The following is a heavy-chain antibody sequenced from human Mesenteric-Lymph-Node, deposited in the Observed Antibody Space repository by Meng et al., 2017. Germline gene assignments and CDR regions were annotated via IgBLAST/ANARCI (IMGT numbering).Heavy chain of an antibody. D-gene: IGHD6-19*01. CDR1: GFTFSSYG. Sequence: GESLKISCAASGFTFSSYGMHWVRQAPGKGLEWVAVIWYDGSNKYYADSVKGRFTISRDNSKNTLYLQMNSLRAEDTAVYYCAGAVAGRGGVFDYWGQGTLVTVSS. CDR3: AGAVAGRGGVFDY. J-gene: IGHJ4*02. CDR2: IWYDGSNK. V-gene: IGHV3-33*01.